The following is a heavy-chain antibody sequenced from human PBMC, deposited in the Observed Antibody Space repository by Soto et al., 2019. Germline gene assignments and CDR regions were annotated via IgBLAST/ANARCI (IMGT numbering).Heavy chain of an antibody. V-gene: IGHV3-33*01. J-gene: IGHJ2*01. CDR1: GFTFSSYD. D-gene: IGHD2-2*01. CDR3: ARDGRYCSSTSCWAWYFDL. Sequence: QVQLVESGGGVVQPGRSLRLSCAASGFTFSSYDMHWVRQAPGKGLEWVAVIWYDGSNKYYADSVKGRFTISRDNSKNTLYLQMNTLRAEDTAVYYCARDGRYCSSTSCWAWYFDLWGRGTLVAVSS. CDR2: IWYDGSNK.